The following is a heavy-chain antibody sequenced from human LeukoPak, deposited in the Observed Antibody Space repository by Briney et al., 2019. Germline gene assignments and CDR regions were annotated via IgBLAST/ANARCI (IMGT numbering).Heavy chain of an antibody. CDR1: GFTFSSYG. J-gene: IGHJ4*02. CDR2: IRSKAYGGTT. V-gene: IGHV3-71*01. Sequence: GGSLRLSCAASGFTFSSYGMHWVRQAPGKGLEWVGFIRSKAYGGTTEYAASVKGRFTISRDDSKSIAYLQMNSLRAEDTAVYYCAKAAFRGVGDGVSEQQLVGDIFDYWGQGTLVTVSS. D-gene: IGHD6-13*01. CDR3: AKAAFRGVGDGVSEQQLVGDIFDY.